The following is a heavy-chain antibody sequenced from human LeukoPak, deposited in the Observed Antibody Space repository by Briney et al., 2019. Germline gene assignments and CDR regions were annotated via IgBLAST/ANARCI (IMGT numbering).Heavy chain of an antibody. CDR1: GYTFTDYY. Sequence: ASVKVSCKASGYTFTDYYMHWVRQAPGQGLEWVGWINPHSGGTNDAQKFQGRVTMTRDTSISTVYMELSRLRSDDTAVFYCARGYYDSSDFEYFQHWGQGTLVTVSS. V-gene: IGHV1-2*02. CDR3: ARGYYDSSDFEYFQH. J-gene: IGHJ1*01. D-gene: IGHD3-22*01. CDR2: INPHSGGT.